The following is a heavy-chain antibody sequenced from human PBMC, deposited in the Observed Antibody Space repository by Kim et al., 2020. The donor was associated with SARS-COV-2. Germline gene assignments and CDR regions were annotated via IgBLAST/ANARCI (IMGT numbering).Heavy chain of an antibody. CDR2: ISAYNGNT. V-gene: IGHV1-18*01. J-gene: IGHJ6*02. D-gene: IGHD1-26*01. CDR3: ARDWAGWELGNYYYGMDV. CDR1: GYTFTSYG. Sequence: ASVKVSCKASGYTFTSYGISWVRQAPVQGLEWMGWISAYNGNTNYAQKLQGRVTMTTDTSTSTAYMELRSLGSDDTAVYYCARDWAGWELGNYYYGMDVWGQGTTVTVSS.